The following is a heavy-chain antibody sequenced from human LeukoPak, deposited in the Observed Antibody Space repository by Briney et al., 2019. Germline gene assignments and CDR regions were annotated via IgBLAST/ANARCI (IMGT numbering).Heavy chain of an antibody. Sequence: GGSLRLSCTASGFTFGDYAVNWVRQAPGKGLEWVSYISSSSSTVYYAGSLKGRFTISRDNAKNSLYLQMNSLRDEDTAVYYCARAQTYYGSGSYLYWGQGTLVTVSS. D-gene: IGHD3-10*01. V-gene: IGHV3-48*02. CDR2: ISSSSSTV. J-gene: IGHJ4*02. CDR1: GFTFGDYA. CDR3: ARAQTYYGSGSYLY.